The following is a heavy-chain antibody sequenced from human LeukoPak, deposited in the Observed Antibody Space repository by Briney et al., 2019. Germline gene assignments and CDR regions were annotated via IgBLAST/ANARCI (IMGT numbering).Heavy chain of an antibody. J-gene: IGHJ4*02. D-gene: IGHD3-10*01. V-gene: IGHV1-3*01. CDR1: GYTFTTYS. CDR2: INVGNGNT. CDR3: ARDLIVYGSGSYFDY. Sequence: VSVKASCKTSGYTFTTYSIHWVRQAPGQVLECIASINVGNGNTKYSQNFQGRLTITTDTSASTAYMELSSLRSEDTALYFCARDLIVYGSGSYFDYWGQGTLVTVSS.